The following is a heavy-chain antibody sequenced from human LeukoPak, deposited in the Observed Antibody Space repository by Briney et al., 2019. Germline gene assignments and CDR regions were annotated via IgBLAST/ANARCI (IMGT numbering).Heavy chain of an antibody. CDR1: GGSISSYY. J-gene: IGHJ4*02. Sequence: KPSETLSLTCTVSGGSISSYYWSWIQQPPGKGLEWIGYIYYSGSTNYNPSLKSRVTISVDTSKNQFSLKLSSVTAADTAVYYCARDGPHGDYFDYWGQGTLVTVSS. V-gene: IGHV4-59*01. CDR2: IYYSGST. D-gene: IGHD4-17*01. CDR3: ARDGPHGDYFDY.